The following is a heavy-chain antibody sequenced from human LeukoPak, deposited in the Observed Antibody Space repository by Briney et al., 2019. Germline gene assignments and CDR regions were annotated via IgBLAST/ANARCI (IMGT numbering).Heavy chain of an antibody. CDR1: GFTFSSYW. V-gene: IGHV3-74*01. CDR2: INSDGSST. J-gene: IGHJ4*02. CDR3: ARDLRSPSDTNIAIDY. Sequence: GGSLRLSXAASGFTFSSYWMHWVRQTPGKGLVWVSRINSDGSSTVSADSVKGRFTISRDNAMNTLYLQMNSLRAEDTAVYYCARDLRSPSDTNIAIDYWGQGTPVTVSS.